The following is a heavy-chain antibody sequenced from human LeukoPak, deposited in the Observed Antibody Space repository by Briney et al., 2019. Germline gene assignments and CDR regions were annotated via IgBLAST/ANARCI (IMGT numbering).Heavy chain of an antibody. J-gene: IGHJ4*02. CDR1: GFTVSSNY. Sequence: PGGSLRLSCAASGFTVSSNYMSWVRQAPGKGLEWVSVIYSGGSTYYADSVKGRFTISRHNSKNTLYLQMNSLRAEDTAVYYCAKDFVLMVYATCFDYWGQGTLVTVSS. D-gene: IGHD2-8*01. CDR3: AKDFVLMVYATCFDY. CDR2: IYSGGST. V-gene: IGHV3-53*01.